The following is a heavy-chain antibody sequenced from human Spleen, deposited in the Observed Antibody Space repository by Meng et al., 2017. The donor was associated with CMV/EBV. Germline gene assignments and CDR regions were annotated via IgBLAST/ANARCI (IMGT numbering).Heavy chain of an antibody. V-gene: IGHV4-39*01. Sequence: SETLSLTCTVSGGSISSTSYYWGWIRQPPGKGLEWIGHMYYSGRTYYNPSLKSRITISVDTSKNQFSLKLSSVTAADTAVYYCATVPYRSGPYYFDYWGQGTLVTVSS. D-gene: IGHD5-18*01. J-gene: IGHJ4*02. CDR3: ATVPYRSGPYYFDY. CDR1: GGSISSTSYY. CDR2: MYYSGRT.